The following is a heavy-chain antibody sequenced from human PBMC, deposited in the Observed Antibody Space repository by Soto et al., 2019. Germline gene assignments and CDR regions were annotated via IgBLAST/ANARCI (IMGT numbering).Heavy chain of an antibody. V-gene: IGHV3-30-3*01. CDR3: ARDVARYYRGEGAFDI. CDR1: GFTFSSYA. CDR2: ISYDGSNK. Sequence: GGSLRLSCAASGFTFSSYAMHWVRQAPGKGLEWVAVISYDGSNKYYADSVKGRFTISRDNSKNTLYLQMNSLRAEDTAVYYCARDVARYYRGEGAFDIWGQGTMVTVSS. D-gene: IGHD2-21*01. J-gene: IGHJ3*02.